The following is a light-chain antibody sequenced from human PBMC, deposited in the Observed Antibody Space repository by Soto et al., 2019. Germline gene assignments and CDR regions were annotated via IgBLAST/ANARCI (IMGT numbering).Light chain of an antibody. CDR2: GAS. J-gene: IGKJ2*01. Sequence: DIVMTQSPVTLSVSPGERATLSCRASQSVSSNLAWYQQRPGQSLRLLFYGASTRATGIPARFSGSGSGTDFILTSSRLQSEDFAVYYCQQSNKWPYTFGQGTKLE. CDR3: QQSNKWPYT. CDR1: QSVSSN. V-gene: IGKV3-15*01.